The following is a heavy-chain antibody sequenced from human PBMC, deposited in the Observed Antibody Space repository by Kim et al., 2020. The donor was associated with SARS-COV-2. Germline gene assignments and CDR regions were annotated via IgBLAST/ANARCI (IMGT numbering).Heavy chain of an antibody. CDR3: AAFRPVPLPGPLSDRYYYDGSGYYLRDYYYGMNV. CDR2: IVVGSGNT. J-gene: IGHJ6*02. D-gene: IGHD3-22*01. Sequence: SVKVSCKASGFTFTSSAVQWVRQARGQRLEWIGWIVVGSGNTNYAQKFQERVTITRDMSTSTAYMELSSLRSEDTAVYYCAAFRPVPLPGPLSDRYYYDGSGYYLRDYYYGMNVWGQGTTVTFSS. V-gene: IGHV1-58*01. CDR1: GFTFTSSA.